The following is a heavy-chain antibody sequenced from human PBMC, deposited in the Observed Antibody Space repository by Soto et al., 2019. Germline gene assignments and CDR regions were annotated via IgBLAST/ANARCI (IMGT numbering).Heavy chain of an antibody. CDR2: IYNSGYT. Sequence: PSETLSLTCAVSGGPISSGGYSWSWIRQPPGKGLEWIGHIYNSGYTYSNPSLKSRVTISIDTSKNQFSLKLNSVTAADTAVYYCARGPSGDKVDYWGQGTLVTVSS. CDR3: ARGPSGDKVDY. D-gene: IGHD1-26*01. CDR1: GGPISSGGYS. V-gene: IGHV4-30-2*05. J-gene: IGHJ4*02.